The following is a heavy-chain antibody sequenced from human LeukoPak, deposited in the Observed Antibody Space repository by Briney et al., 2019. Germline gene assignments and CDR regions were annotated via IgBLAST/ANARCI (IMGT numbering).Heavy chain of an antibody. CDR2: ISGSGGST. CDR3: AKDQSGSGSSRGVSDY. V-gene: IGHV3-23*01. D-gene: IGHD1-26*01. Sequence: GGSLRLSCAASGFTFSSYAMSWVRQAPGKGLEWVSAISGSGGSTYYADSVKGRFTISRDNSKNTLYLRMNSLRAEDTAVYYCAKDQSGSGSSRGVSDYWGQGTLVTVSS. CDR1: GFTFSSYA. J-gene: IGHJ4*02.